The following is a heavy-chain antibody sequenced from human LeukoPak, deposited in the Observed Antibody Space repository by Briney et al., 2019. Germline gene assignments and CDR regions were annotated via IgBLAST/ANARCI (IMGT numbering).Heavy chain of an antibody. CDR1: GGTFSSYA. J-gene: IGHJ4*02. Sequence: SVKVSCKASGGTFSSYAISWVRQAPGQGLEWMGGIIPIFGTANYAQKLQGRVTITADESTSTAYMELSRLRSDDTAVYYCATSRGPVTKTTTRDFDYWGQGTLVTVSS. D-gene: IGHD4-11*01. CDR2: IIPIFGTA. V-gene: IGHV1-69*13. CDR3: ATSRGPVTKTTTRDFDY.